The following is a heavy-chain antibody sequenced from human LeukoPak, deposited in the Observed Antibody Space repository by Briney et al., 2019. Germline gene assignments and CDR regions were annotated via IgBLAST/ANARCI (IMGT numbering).Heavy chain of an antibody. CDR2: ITSSSTYI. CDR3: ARDPQGGAFYM. D-gene: IGHD3-16*01. CDR1: GFTFSSYN. J-gene: IGHJ3*02. Sequence: GGSLRLSCADSGFTFSSYNMNWVRQAPGKGLEWVSSITSSSTYIYYADSVRGRFTISRDNAKDSLYLQMNSLSAEDTAIYYCARDPQGGAFYMWGQGTMVTVSP. V-gene: IGHV3-21*01.